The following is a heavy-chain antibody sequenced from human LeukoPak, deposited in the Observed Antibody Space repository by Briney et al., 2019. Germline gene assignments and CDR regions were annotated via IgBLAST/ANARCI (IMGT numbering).Heavy chain of an antibody. V-gene: IGHV3-53*01. CDR3: ARAEGIGVAARGPDAKYYFDC. D-gene: IGHD6-19*01. CDR2: IYSGGST. J-gene: IGHJ4*02. CDR1: GFTFSSNY. Sequence: GGSLRLSCSVSGFTFSSNYMSWFRQPSGKGLEWVSFIYSGGSTYYADSVKGRFTISRDNSKNTLYLKMNRLRAEDTAVYYCARAEGIGVAARGPDAKYYFDCWSQGTLVTV.